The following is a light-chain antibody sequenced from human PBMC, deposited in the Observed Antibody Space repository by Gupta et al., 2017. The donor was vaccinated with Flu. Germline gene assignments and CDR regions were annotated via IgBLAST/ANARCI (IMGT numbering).Light chain of an antibody. Sequence: PATLSASAGERVTLTCRASQDIGSHLSWFQQKPGQAPRLLIYGASTRATGIPARFSGSGSGTEFTLTISSLQSEDFAVYYCQQYKSWPLTFGGGTKVEIK. J-gene: IGKJ4*01. V-gene: IGKV3-15*01. CDR2: GAS. CDR1: QDIGSH. CDR3: QQYKSWPLT.